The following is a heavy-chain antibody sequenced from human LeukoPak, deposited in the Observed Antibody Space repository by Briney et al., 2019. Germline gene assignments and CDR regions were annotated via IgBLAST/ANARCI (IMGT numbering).Heavy chain of an antibody. CDR3: ARGLARGGYSYGYLISHGMDV. V-gene: IGHV4-34*01. CDR2: INHSGST. D-gene: IGHD5-18*01. J-gene: IGHJ6*02. CDR1: GVSFSGYY. Sequence: SETLSLTCAVYGVSFSGYYWSWIRQPPGKGLEWIGEINHSGSTNYNPSLKSRVTISVDTSKNQFSLKLSSVTAADTAVYYCARGLARGGYSYGYLISHGMDVWGQGTTVTVSS.